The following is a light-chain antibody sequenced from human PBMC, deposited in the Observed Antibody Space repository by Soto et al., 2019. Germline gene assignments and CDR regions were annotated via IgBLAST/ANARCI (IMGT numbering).Light chain of an antibody. CDR1: QSVGRY. J-gene: IGKJ1*01. CDR3: QQYTTYWT. CDR2: DSS. Sequence: EMVLTQSPATLSLSPGDRATLSCRASQSVGRYLAWYQQRPGQAPRLLIYDSSNRVTGIPTRFSGNGSGRDFTLSISSLQPDDYATYYCQQYTTYWTFGQGTKVEIK. V-gene: IGKV3-11*02.